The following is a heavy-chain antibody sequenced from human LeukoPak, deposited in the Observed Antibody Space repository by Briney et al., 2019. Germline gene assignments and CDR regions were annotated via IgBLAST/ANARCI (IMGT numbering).Heavy chain of an antibody. CDR3: ARSFYGDYLNYYYYFDY. J-gene: IGHJ4*02. V-gene: IGHV4-59*01. Sequence: SETLSLTCTVSGGSISSYYWSWIRQPPGKGLEWIGYIYYSGSTNYNPSLKSRVTISVDTSKNQFSLKLSSVTAADTAVYYCARSFYGDYLNYYYYFDYWGQGTLVTVSS. CDR2: IYYSGST. D-gene: IGHD4-17*01. CDR1: GGSISSYY.